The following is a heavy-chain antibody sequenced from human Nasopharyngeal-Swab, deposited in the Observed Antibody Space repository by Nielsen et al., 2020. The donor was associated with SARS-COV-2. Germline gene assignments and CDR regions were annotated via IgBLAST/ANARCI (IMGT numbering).Heavy chain of an antibody. D-gene: IGHD4-17*01. J-gene: IGHJ3*02. V-gene: IGHV1-46*01. Sequence: WVRQAPGQGLEWMGIINPSGGSTRYAQKFQGRVTMTRDTSTSTGNMELSSLRSEDSAVYYCARGGPYGLMLLISSAFDIWGQGTMVTVSS. CDR2: INPSGGST. CDR3: ARGGPYGLMLLISSAFDI.